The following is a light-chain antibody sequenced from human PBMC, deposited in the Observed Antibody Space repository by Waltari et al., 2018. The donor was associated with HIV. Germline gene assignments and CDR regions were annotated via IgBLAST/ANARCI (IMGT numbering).Light chain of an antibody. CDR3: QSYDNSLGIV. CDR2: GNP. Sequence: QSQLTQPPSVSGAPGQRVTISCTGSRSNLGTGYHVHWYQQVPGTAPKLLIHGNPNRPSGVPDRFSGSKSGTSASLAITGLQAEDEADYYCQSYDNSLGIVFGSGTKVTVL. CDR1: RSNLGTGYH. V-gene: IGLV1-40*01. J-gene: IGLJ1*01.